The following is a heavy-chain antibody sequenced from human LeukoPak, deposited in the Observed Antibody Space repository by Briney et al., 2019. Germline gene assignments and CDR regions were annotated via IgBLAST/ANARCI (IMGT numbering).Heavy chain of an antibody. J-gene: IGHJ4*02. Sequence: PGGSLRLSCAASGFTFSSYAMSWVRQAQGKGLEWVSAISGSGGSTYYADSVKGRFTISRDNSKNTLYLQMNSLRAEDTAVYYCAKRNYDFWSGYPYYFDYWGQGTLVTVSS. CDR3: AKRNYDFWSGYPYYFDY. V-gene: IGHV3-23*01. D-gene: IGHD3-3*01. CDR2: ISGSGGST. CDR1: GFTFSSYA.